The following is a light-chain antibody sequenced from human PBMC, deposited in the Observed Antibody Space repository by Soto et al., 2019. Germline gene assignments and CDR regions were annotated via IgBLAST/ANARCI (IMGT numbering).Light chain of an antibody. Sequence: DIPMTQSPSTLSASVGDRVTITCRASQSISSWLAWYQQKPGKAPKLLIYDASSLESGVPSRLSASGSGTEFTLTNSSLQPDDLATYYCQQYNSYSWTFGQGTKVEIK. CDR1: QSISSW. CDR2: DAS. CDR3: QQYNSYSWT. J-gene: IGKJ1*01. V-gene: IGKV1-5*01.